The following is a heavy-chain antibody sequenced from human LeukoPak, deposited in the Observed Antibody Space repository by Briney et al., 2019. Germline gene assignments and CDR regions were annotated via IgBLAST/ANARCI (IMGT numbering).Heavy chain of an antibody. J-gene: IGHJ4*02. V-gene: IGHV3-15*01. CDR1: GFTFSDVW. CDR2: IKTKTDGAAT. D-gene: IGHD5-12*01. CDR3: TTATELIVGTIPDY. Sequence: KPGGSLTLSCAASGFTFSDVWMTWVRQAPGKGMEWVGRIKTKTDGAATDYAAPVKGRFTILRDDSENMLYLQMKSLKTEDTALYYCTTATELIVGTIPDYWGQGTLVTVSS.